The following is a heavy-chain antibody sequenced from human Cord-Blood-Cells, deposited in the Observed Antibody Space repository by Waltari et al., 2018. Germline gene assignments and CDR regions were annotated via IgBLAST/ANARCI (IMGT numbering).Heavy chain of an antibody. CDR3: ARDLRPYYGTEDDY. CDR1: GGTLISYA. Sequence: QVQLVPSGAEVKKPGSSVKVSCKASGGTLISYAISSVRQAPGQGLEWMGGIIPIFGAANYAQKFQGRVTITADESTSTAYMELSSLRSEDTAVYYCARDLRPYYGTEDDYWGQGTLVTVSS. J-gene: IGHJ4*02. D-gene: IGHD3-3*01. CDR2: IIPIFGAA. V-gene: IGHV1-69*01.